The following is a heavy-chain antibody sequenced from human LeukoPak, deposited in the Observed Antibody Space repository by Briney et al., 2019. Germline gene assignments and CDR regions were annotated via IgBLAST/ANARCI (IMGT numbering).Heavy chain of an antibody. V-gene: IGHV1-18*01. Sequence: ASVKVSCKPSGYTFITYGLSWVRQAPGQGLEWMGWISGNSGKTHYAQKFQDRVTLTTDTSSTTAFMELRSLRSDDTAMYYCARNAGSYFEFAPWGQGTLVTVSS. D-gene: IGHD1-26*01. J-gene: IGHJ5*02. CDR1: GYTFITYG. CDR2: ISGNSGKT. CDR3: ARNAGSYFEFAP.